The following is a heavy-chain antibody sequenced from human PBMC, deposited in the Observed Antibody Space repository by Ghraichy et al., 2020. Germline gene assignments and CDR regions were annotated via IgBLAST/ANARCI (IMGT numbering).Heavy chain of an antibody. CDR1: GGSFSGYY. CDR3: ARGIYYGSGSYDEY. J-gene: IGHJ4*02. V-gene: IGHV4-34*01. CDR2: INHSGST. Sequence: SDTLSLTCAVYGGSFSGYYWSWIRQPPGKGLEWIGEINHSGSTNYNPSLKSRVTISVDTSKNQFSLKLSSVTAADTAVYYCARGIYYGSGSYDEYWGQGTLVTVSS. D-gene: IGHD3-10*01.